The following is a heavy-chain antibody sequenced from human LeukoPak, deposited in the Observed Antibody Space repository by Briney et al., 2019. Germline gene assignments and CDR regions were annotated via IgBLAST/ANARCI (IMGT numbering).Heavy chain of an antibody. V-gene: IGHV3-30*02. CDR2: IRYDGVTK. CDR3: AKDGPYYGSGAMYYFDF. D-gene: IGHD3-10*01. J-gene: IGHJ4*02. Sequence: GGSLRLSCAASGFTFSSYGMHWVRQAPGKGLEGVAFIRYDGVTKYYADSVKGRFTISRDNSKNTLYVQMSSLRAEDTAVYYCAKDGPYYGSGAMYYFDFWGQGTPVTVSS. CDR1: GFTFSSYG.